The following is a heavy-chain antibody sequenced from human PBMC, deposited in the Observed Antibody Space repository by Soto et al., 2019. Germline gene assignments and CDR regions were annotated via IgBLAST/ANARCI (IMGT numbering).Heavy chain of an antibody. Sequence: PGGSLGLSCAASGFTLSNYDMHWVRQSLRKGLEWVSAIDTTGNTYYLDSVKGRFTISRDRARNPLYLQMNSLRVGDTAVYLCTRDIHGMDLWGRGT. CDR1: GFTLSNYD. V-gene: IGHV3-13*04. CDR2: IDTTGNT. CDR3: TRDIHGMDL. J-gene: IGHJ6*02.